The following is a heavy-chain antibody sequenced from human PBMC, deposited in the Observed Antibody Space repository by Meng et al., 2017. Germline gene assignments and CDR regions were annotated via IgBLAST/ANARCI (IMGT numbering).Heavy chain of an antibody. CDR1: GGTFSSYA. V-gene: IGHV1-2*06. D-gene: IGHD3-16*01. CDR2: INPNSGGT. Sequence: GAWVRHPGSSGKVSGKAFGGTFSSYAISWVRHAPGQGLEWMGRINPNSGGTNYAQKFQGRVTMTRDTSISTAYMELSRLRSDDTAVYYCARSERYVLGFDYWGQGTLVTVPS. CDR3: ARSERYVLGFDY. J-gene: IGHJ4*02.